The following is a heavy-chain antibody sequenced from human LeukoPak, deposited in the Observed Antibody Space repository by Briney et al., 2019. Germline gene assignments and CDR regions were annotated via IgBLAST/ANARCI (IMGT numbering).Heavy chain of an antibody. D-gene: IGHD5-18*01. CDR3: ARLGSQLWRYFDC. Sequence: SETLSLTCTMSGGSMINYYWGWIRQTPGKGLKSLGYIFYSGVTDYNPSLKSRLTISIDTSKSQFSLNLNSVTAADTAVYYCARLGSQLWRYFDCWGQGTLVTVSS. V-gene: IGHV4-59*01. CDR2: IFYSGVT. J-gene: IGHJ4*02. CDR1: GGSMINYY.